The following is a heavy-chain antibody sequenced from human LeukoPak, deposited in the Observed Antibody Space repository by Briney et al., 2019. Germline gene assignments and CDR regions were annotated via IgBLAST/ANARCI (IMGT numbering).Heavy chain of an antibody. CDR2: ISGSGGST. D-gene: IGHD3-3*01. Sequence: GGSLRLSCAASGFTVCSNYMSSVRQAPGKGLEWVSAISGSGGSTYYADSVKGRFTISRDNSKNTLYLQMNSLRAEDTAVYYCPKRITIFGGVMIYYYYGMDVWGQGTTVTVSS. CDR1: GFTVCSNY. J-gene: IGHJ6*02. V-gene: IGHV3-23*01. CDR3: PKRITIFGGVMIYYYYGMDV.